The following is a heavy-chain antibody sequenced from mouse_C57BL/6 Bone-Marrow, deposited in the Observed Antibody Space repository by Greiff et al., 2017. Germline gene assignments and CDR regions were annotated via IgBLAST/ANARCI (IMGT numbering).Heavy chain of an antibody. Sequence: VQLQQSGAELVKPGASVKMSCKASGYTFTSYWITWVKQRPGQGLEWIGDIYPGSGSTNYNEKFKSKATLTVDTSSSTAYMQLSSLTSEGSAVYYCAREGGLRRRYYAMDYWGQGTSVTVSS. CDR3: AREGGLRRRYYAMDY. D-gene: IGHD2-4*01. CDR2: IYPGSGST. V-gene: IGHV1-55*01. J-gene: IGHJ4*01. CDR1: GYTFTSYW.